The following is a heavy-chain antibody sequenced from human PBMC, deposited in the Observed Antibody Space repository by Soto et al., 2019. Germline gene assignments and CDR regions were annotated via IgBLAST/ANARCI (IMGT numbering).Heavy chain of an antibody. D-gene: IGHD3-3*01. V-gene: IGHV4-30-4*01. Sequence: PSETLSLTCTVSGGSISSGDYYWSWIRQPPGKGLEWFGYIYYSGSTYYNPSLKSRVTISVDTSKNQFSLKLSSVTAADTAVYYCARGEYYDFWSGYYSSTLGDPYFDPWGQGTLVTVSS. CDR3: ARGEYYDFWSGYYSSTLGDPYFDP. CDR1: GGSISSGDYY. J-gene: IGHJ5*02. CDR2: IYYSGST.